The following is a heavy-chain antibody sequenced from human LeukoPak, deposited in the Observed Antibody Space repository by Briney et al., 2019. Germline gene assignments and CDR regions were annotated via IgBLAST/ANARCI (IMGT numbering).Heavy chain of an antibody. D-gene: IGHD5-18*01. CDR3: ARDRGDTAMVN. J-gene: IGHJ4*02. V-gene: IGHV4-59*01. Sequence: SETLSLTCTVSGGSISSYYWSWIRQPPGKGLEWIGYIYYSGSTNYNPSLKSRVTISVDTSKNQFSLKLSSVTAADTAVYYCARDRGDTAMVNWGQGTLVTVSS. CDR2: IYYSGST. CDR1: GGSISSYY.